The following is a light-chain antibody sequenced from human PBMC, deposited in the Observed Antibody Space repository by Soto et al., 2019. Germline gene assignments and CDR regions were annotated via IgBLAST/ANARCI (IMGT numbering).Light chain of an antibody. CDR3: QQCGHSPT. CDR2: GAS. CDR1: QSFSSRY. J-gene: IGKJ1*01. Sequence: EIVLTQSPGTLSLSPGERATLSCRASQSFSSRYLAWYQQKPGQTPRLLIYGASSRATGIPDRFSGSGSGTDFTLTISRLEPEDFAVYYCQQCGHSPTFGQGTKVEIK. V-gene: IGKV3-20*01.